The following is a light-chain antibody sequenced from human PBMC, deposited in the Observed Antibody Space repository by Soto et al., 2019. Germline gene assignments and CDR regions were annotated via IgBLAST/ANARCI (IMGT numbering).Light chain of an antibody. CDR3: QQVFTAPYT. J-gene: IGKJ1*01. V-gene: IGKV1-39*01. Sequence: DIEMTPPPSFLSASAGDRITLTCRASQNIGKYVNWYQQRPGKAPNLLTFGASNLQSGGPSRFGGSGSVTEFTLTINSLQPEDFVNDFGQQVFTAPYTLGQGTTVEVK. CDR2: GAS. CDR1: QNIGKY.